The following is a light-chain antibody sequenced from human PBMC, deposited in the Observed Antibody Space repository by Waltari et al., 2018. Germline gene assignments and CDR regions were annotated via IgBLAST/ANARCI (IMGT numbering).Light chain of an antibody. V-gene: IGLV2-14*03. CDR3: GSYSSSSPLV. Sequence: QSALTQPASVSGSPGQSITIACTGTSSDVGGYNYVSWYQQHPGKAPKLMLYDVRYRPSGVSNRFSGSKSANTAFLTISGLQAEDEGEYHCGSYSSSSPLVFGGGTKLTVL. CDR1: SSDVGGYNY. J-gene: IGLJ2*01. CDR2: DVR.